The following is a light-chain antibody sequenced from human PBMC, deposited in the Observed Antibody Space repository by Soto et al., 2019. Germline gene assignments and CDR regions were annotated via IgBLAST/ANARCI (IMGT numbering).Light chain of an antibody. Sequence: EIVLTQSPDTLSLSPRERAILSCRASQTVTRNYLAWYQQKPGQPPRLLIYGASSRATGIPDRFRGSGSGTDFILTINRLEPEDFVVYYCQQYGTSPPTFGQGTKVEIK. CDR2: GAS. J-gene: IGKJ1*01. CDR1: QTVTRNY. CDR3: QQYGTSPPT. V-gene: IGKV3-20*01.